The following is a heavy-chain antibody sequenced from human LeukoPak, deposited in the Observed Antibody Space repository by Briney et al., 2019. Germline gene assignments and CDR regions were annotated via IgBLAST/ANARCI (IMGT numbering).Heavy chain of an antibody. V-gene: IGHV4-39*01. CDR2: IYSSGNS. CDR3: ARRGIWDLQIGNWFDP. CDR1: GDSITTNSYW. D-gene: IGHD3-16*01. J-gene: IGHJ5*02. Sequence: SETLSLTCSISGDSITTNSYWWGWSRQSPGKGLEWIGSIYSSGNSCYNPSLKTRATISPDKTKNQSSLRLTSVTAADTAIYYCARRGIWDLQIGNWFDPWGQGVLVIVSS.